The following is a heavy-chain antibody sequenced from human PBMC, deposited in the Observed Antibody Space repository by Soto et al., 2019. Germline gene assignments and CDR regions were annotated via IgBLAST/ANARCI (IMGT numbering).Heavy chain of an antibody. J-gene: IGHJ4*02. CDR1: GFTFSGYG. Sequence: QVQLVESGGGVVQPGRSLRLSCAASGFTFSGYGMHWVRQAPGKGLEWVAVISYDGSNKYYADSVKGRFTISRDSSKNMLYLQMNSLRAEDTAVYYCVKAGDGVDYWGQGTLVTVSS. CDR3: VKAGDGVDY. D-gene: IGHD2-21*02. V-gene: IGHV3-30*18. CDR2: ISYDGSNK.